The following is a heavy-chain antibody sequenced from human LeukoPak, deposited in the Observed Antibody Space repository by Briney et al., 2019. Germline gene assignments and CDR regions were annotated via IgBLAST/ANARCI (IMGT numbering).Heavy chain of an antibody. CDR2: IHYSGST. CDR3: ARDLPNHDSSGYYLGAY. J-gene: IGHJ4*02. V-gene: IGHV4-39*07. Sequence: SETLSLTCTVSGGSISSSSYYWAWIRQPPGKGLEWIGSIHYSGSTYYNPSLQSRVTISIDTSKNQFSLKLRFVTAADTAVYYCARDLPNHDSSGYYLGAYWGQGTLVTVSS. D-gene: IGHD3-22*01. CDR1: GGSISSSSYY.